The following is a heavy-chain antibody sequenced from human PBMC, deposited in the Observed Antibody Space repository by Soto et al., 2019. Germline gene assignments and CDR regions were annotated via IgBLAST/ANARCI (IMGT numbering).Heavy chain of an antibody. CDR3: VSQRTTVPTQAYFDY. CDR2: VYYRGRS. Sequence: SETLSLTCTVSGGSVTSSSYYWGWIRQSPGKGLEWIGSVYYRGRSYSKSSVKSRVTISVDTSKNRFSLSLNSVTASDTTVYFCVSQRTTVPTQAYFDYWGPGALVTVSS. D-gene: IGHD4-17*01. V-gene: IGHV4-39*01. CDR1: GGSVTSSSYY. J-gene: IGHJ4*02.